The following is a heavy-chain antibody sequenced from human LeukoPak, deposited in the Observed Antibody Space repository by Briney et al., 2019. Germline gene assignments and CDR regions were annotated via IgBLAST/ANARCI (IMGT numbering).Heavy chain of an antibody. CDR3: ARALFMDR. Sequence: GGSLRLSCAASGFTFSSYGMHWVRQAPGKGLEWVAVISYDGSNKYYADSVKGRFTISRDNSKNTLYLQMNSLGAEDTAVYYCARALFMDRWGQGTLVTVSS. D-gene: IGHD3-16*01. J-gene: IGHJ5*02. CDR2: ISYDGSNK. CDR1: GFTFSSYG. V-gene: IGHV3-30*03.